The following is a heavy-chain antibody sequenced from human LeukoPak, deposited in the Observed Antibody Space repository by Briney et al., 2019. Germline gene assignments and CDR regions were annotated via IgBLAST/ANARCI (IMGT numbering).Heavy chain of an antibody. J-gene: IGHJ4*02. CDR3: AKFLPTHIVVANYYFDY. V-gene: IGHV3-23*01. D-gene: IGHD2-21*01. Sequence: GGSLRLSCAASGFTFSSYAMSWVRQAPGKGLEWVSAISGSGGSTYYADSVKGRFTISRDNSKNTLYPQMNSLRAEDTAVYYCAKFLPTHIVVANYYFDYWGQGTLVTVSS. CDR1: GFTFSSYA. CDR2: ISGSGGST.